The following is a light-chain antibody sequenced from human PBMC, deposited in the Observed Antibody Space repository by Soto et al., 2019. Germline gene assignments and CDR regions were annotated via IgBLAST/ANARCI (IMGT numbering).Light chain of an antibody. V-gene: IGKV1-5*03. J-gene: IGKJ1*01. CDR2: KAS. CDR3: QQYNSYSEA. Sequence: DIQMTQSASTLSGSVGDRVTITCRASQTISSWLAWYQQKPGKAPKLLIYKASTLKSGVRSRFSGSGSGTEFTLTISSLQPDDFATYYCQQYNSYSEAFGQGTKVDIK. CDR1: QTISSW.